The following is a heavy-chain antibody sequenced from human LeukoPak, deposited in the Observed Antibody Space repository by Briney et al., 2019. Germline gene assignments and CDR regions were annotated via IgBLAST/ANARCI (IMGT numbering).Heavy chain of an antibody. J-gene: IGHJ4*02. CDR2: IKEDGSET. CDR1: RFTFSSWW. D-gene: IGHD6-19*01. CDR3: ARPRAWSYFDF. Sequence: PGGSLRLSCVASRFTFSSWWMSWVRQAPGKGLEWVANIKEDGSETSYVDSVKGRFSISRDNAKNSFYLQMNSLRAEDTAVYYCARPRAWSYFDFWGQGTLVTVSS. V-gene: IGHV3-7*01.